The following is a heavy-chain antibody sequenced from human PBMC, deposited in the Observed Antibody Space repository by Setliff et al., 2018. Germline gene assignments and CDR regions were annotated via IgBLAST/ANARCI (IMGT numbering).Heavy chain of an antibody. CDR2: IYDSGSS. D-gene: IGHD3-10*02. CDR1: GGSVSNSGFF. J-gene: IGHJ5*02. CDR3: GRGFSRIEGWGNWFDP. V-gene: IGHV4-39*01. Sequence: SETLSLTCTVSGGSVSNSGFFWGWLRQAPGKGLEWIGNIYDSGSSNYNASLXXRXIXXXXXXXXXXXXXXXXXXXXXTAVYXCGRGFSRIEGWGNWFDPWGQGILVTVSS.